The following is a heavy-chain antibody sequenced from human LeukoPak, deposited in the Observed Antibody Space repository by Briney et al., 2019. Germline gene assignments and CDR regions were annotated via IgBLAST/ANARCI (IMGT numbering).Heavy chain of an antibody. D-gene: IGHD3-10*01. J-gene: IGHJ6*03. V-gene: IGHV4-59*12. CDR3: ARGRVEYYYGSGSYYTRIYYYYYYMDV. Sequence: SETLSLTCTVSGGSISSYYWSWIRQPPGKGLEWIGYIYYSGSTNYNPSLKSRVTISVDTSKNQFSLKLSSVTAADTAVYYCARGRVEYYYGSGSYYTRIYYYYYYMDVWGKGTTVTVSS. CDR1: GGSISSYY. CDR2: IYYSGST.